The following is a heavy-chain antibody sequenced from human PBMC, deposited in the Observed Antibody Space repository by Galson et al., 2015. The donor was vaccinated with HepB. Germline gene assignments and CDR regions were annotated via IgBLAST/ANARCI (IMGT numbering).Heavy chain of an antibody. CDR2: ISSSSSYI. D-gene: IGHD6-19*01. CDR3: AREGQWLVAPLRYYYYYMDV. CDR1: GFTFSSYS. J-gene: IGHJ6*03. Sequence: SLRLSCAASGFTFSSYSMNWVRQAPGKGLEWVSSISSSSSYIYYADSVKGRFTISRDNAKNSLYLQMNSLRAEDTAVYYCAREGQWLVAPLRYYYYYMDVWGKGTTVTVSS. V-gene: IGHV3-21*04.